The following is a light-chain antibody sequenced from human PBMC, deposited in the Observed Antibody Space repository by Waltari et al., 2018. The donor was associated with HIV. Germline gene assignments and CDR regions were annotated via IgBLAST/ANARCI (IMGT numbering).Light chain of an antibody. V-gene: IGLV3-25*03. CDR2: KDN. J-gene: IGLJ1*01. CDR3: QSADSSGTYYV. CDR1: ALPNQF. Sequence: SYELTQPPSVSVSPGQTARITCPGDALPNQFAFWYQQKPGQAPVLVIYKDNERPSGIPERFSGSSSGTTVRLTISGVQAEDEADYYCQSADSSGTYYVFGAGTKVTVL.